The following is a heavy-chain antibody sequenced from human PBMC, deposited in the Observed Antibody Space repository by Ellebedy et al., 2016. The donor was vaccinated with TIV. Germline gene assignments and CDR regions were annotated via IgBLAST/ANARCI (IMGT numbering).Heavy chain of an antibody. D-gene: IGHD3-22*01. CDR2: ISSSGSTI. V-gene: IGHV3-48*03. CDR3: ARDESGYYDSSGAVGAFDI. Sequence: GESLKISCAASGFTFSSYEMNWVRQAPGKGLEWVSYISSSGSTIYYADSVKGRFTISRDNAKNSLYLQMNSLRAEDTAVYYCARDESGYYDSSGAVGAFDIWGQGTMVTVSS. J-gene: IGHJ3*02. CDR1: GFTFSSYE.